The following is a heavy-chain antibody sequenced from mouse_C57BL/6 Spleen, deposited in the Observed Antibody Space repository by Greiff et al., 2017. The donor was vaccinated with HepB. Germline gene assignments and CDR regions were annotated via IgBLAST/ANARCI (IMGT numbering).Heavy chain of an antibody. Sequence: VQLQQSGAELVRPGASVKLSCKASGYTFTDYYINWVKQRPGQGLEWIARIYPGSGNTYYNEKFKGKATLTAEKSSSTAYMQLSSLTSEDSAVYFCARSINTVGATSWYFDVWGTGTTVTVSS. J-gene: IGHJ1*03. CDR2: IYPGSGNT. V-gene: IGHV1-76*01. CDR1: GYTFTDYY. CDR3: ARSINTVGATSWYFDV. D-gene: IGHD1-1*01.